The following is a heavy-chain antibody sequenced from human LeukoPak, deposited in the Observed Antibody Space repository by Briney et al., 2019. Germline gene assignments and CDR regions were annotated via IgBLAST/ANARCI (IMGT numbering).Heavy chain of an antibody. Sequence: SETLSLTCTVSGGSISSSSYYWGWIRQPPGKGLEWIGSIYSSGSTYYNAPLKSRVTISVDTSKNQFSLNLSSVTAADTAVYYCARVVVADFDYWGQGTLVTVSS. CDR1: GGSISSSSYY. CDR3: ARVVVADFDY. J-gene: IGHJ4*02. CDR2: IYSSGST. V-gene: IGHV4-39*01. D-gene: IGHD2-15*01.